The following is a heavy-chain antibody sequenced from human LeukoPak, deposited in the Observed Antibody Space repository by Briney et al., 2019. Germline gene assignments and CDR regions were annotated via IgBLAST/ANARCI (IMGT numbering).Heavy chain of an antibody. CDR2: IYYSGST. CDR3: ARGVVITFGGAADY. Sequence: SETLSLTCTVSGDSISSYYWSWIRQPPGKGLEWIGYIYYSGSTNYNPSLKSRVTISIDTSKNQFSLQLSSVTAADTAVYYCARGVVITFGGAADYWGQGTLVTVSS. D-gene: IGHD3-16*01. CDR1: GDSISSYY. J-gene: IGHJ4*02. V-gene: IGHV4-59*01.